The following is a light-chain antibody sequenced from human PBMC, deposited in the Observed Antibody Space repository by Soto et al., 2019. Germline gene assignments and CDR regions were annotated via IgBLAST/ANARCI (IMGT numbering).Light chain of an antibody. CDR1: QSISTW. CDR2: KAS. CDR3: QQYYTCPLT. V-gene: IGKV1-5*03. J-gene: IGKJ4*01. Sequence: DIQMTQSPSTLPASVGARVTITCRARQSISTWVAWSHQKPGKAPKLLIYKASSLESGVPSRFSGSGSGTEFTLTISTLQTADFATCYYQQYYTCPLTFGGGTTVEIK.